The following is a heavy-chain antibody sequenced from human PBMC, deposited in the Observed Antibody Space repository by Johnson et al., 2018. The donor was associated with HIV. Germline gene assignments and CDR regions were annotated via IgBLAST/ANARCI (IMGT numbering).Heavy chain of an antibody. D-gene: IGHD3-3*01. CDR3: TKGRIFGVVMEAFDI. V-gene: IGHV3-30*18. Sequence: QEQLVESGGGVVQPGRSLRLSCAASGFSFSSYGMHWVRQAPGKGLEWVAVISFDGLNKNYADSVKGRFPISRDNSKNTLYLQMISLRAEDTAVYYCTKGRIFGVVMEAFDIWGQGTMVTVSS. CDR1: GFSFSSYG. J-gene: IGHJ3*02. CDR2: ISFDGLNK.